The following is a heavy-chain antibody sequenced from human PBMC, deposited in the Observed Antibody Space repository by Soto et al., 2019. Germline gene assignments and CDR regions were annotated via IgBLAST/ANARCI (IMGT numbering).Heavy chain of an antibody. D-gene: IGHD3-10*01. J-gene: IGHJ3*02. CDR1: GGSVSSGSYY. V-gene: IGHV4-61*01. CDR3: ARIPTWFGALLSYAFDI. CDR2: IYYSGST. Sequence: SETLSLTCTVSGGSVSSGSYYWSWIRQPPGKGLEWIGYIYYSGSTNYNPSLKSRVTISVDTSKNQFSLKLSSVTAADTAVYYCARIPTWFGALLSYAFDIWGQGTMVTLSS.